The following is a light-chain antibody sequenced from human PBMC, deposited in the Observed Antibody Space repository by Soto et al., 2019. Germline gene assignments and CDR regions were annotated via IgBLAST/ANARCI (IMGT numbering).Light chain of an antibody. V-gene: IGKV1-9*01. CDR3: PQLNSYPRT. CDR1: QGISSY. Sequence: IQLTQSPSSLSASVGDRVTITCRASQGISSYLAWYQQKPGKAPKLLIYAASTLQSGVPSRFSGSGSGTDFTLTISSLKTEDFATYYCPQLNSYPRTFGQGTKVEIK. J-gene: IGKJ1*01. CDR2: AAS.